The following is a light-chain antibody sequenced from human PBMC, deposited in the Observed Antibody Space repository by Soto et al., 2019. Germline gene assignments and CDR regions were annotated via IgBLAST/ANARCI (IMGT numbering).Light chain of an antibody. CDR3: SSYTTSLTYV. CDR1: SSDVDAYDY. V-gene: IGLV2-14*03. J-gene: IGLJ1*01. CDR2: DVS. Sequence: QSALTQPASVSGSPGQSITISCTGASSDVDAYDYVSWYQQHPGKAPKLMIYDVSSRPSGVSDRFSGSKSGNTASLTISGLQAEDEADYYCSSYTTSLTYVFGTGTKHTVL.